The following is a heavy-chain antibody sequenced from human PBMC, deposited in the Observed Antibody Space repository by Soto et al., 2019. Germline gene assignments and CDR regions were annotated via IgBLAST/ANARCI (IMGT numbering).Heavy chain of an antibody. CDR1: GGSISSSSYY. V-gene: IGHV4-39*01. J-gene: IGHJ6*02. D-gene: IGHD6-13*01. CDR3: ARLMAAGTNYGMDV. CDR2: MSYSGTT. Sequence: SETLSLTCPVSGGSISSSSYYWGWIRQPPGEGLEWIGSMSYSGTTYYNPSLKSRVTISVDTSETQFSLKLSSVTAADTAVYYCARLMAAGTNYGMDVWGQGTTVTVSS.